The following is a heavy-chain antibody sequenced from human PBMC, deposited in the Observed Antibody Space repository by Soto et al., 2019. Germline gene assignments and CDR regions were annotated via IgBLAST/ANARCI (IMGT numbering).Heavy chain of an antibody. V-gene: IGHV4-61*01. Sequence: XGTLSLTCTVSGGSVSSGSYYWRWIRQPPGKGLEWIGYIYYSGSTNYNPSLKSRVTISVDTSKNQFSLKLSSVTAADTAVYYCARDRNDFYGDLQYFDYWGQGTLVTVSS. CDR1: GGSVSSGSYY. J-gene: IGHJ4*02. CDR3: ARDRNDFYGDLQYFDY. D-gene: IGHD4-17*01. CDR2: IYYSGST.